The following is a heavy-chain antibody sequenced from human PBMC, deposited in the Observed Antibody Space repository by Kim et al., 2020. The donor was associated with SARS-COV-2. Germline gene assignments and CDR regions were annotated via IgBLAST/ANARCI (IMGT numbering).Heavy chain of an antibody. CDR3: ASHRYFDWLGPFDY. CDR1: GFTFSSYG. V-gene: IGHV3-30*03. CDR2: ISYDGSNK. Sequence: GGSLRLSCAASGFTFSSYGMHWVRQAPGKGLEWVAVISYDGSNKYYADSVKGRFTISRDNSKNTLYLQMNSLRAEDTAVYYCASHRYFDWLGPFDYWGQGTLVTVSS. J-gene: IGHJ4*02. D-gene: IGHD3-9*01.